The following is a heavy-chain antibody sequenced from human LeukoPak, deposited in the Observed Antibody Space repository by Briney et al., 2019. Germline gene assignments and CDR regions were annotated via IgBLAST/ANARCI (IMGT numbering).Heavy chain of an antibody. Sequence: GGSLRLSCAASGFTFSSYAMSWVRQAPGKGLEWVSAISGSGGSTYYADSVKGRFTISRDNAKNSLYLQMNSLRAEDTAVYYCARPRYDSSGYYLNKWGQGTLVTVSS. CDR1: GFTFSSYA. CDR3: ARPRYDSSGYYLNK. D-gene: IGHD3-22*01. V-gene: IGHV3-23*01. J-gene: IGHJ4*02. CDR2: ISGSGGST.